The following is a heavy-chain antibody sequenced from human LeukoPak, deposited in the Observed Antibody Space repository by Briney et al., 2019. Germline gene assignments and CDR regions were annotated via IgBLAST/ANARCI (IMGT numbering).Heavy chain of an antibody. CDR2: ISGSGGIT. V-gene: IGHV3-23*01. D-gene: IGHD6-13*01. Sequence: PGGSLRLSCAASGFTFSRYGMSWVRQAPGKGLEWVSAISGSGGITYYADSVKGRFTISRDNSKNTLNLQVNSLRAEDTAVYYCAKDSYSKGDFWGQGVLVTVSS. CDR1: GFTFSRYG. CDR3: AKDSYSKGDF. J-gene: IGHJ4*02.